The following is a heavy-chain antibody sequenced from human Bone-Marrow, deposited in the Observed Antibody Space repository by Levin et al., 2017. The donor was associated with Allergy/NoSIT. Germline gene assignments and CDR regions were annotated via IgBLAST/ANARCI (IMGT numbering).Heavy chain of an antibody. Sequence: GGSLRLSCAASGFTFTNYAMNWVRQAPGKGLEWVSGISGGGARTYYSDSVKGRFTMSRDSSKNTLYLQMTSLRVEDTAVYYCTRYSYYDGKTQSQNALDVWGQGTTVTVSS. D-gene: IGHD4-23*01. V-gene: IGHV3-23*01. CDR1: GFTFTNYA. CDR3: TRYSYYDGKTQSQNALDV. J-gene: IGHJ6*02. CDR2: ISGGGART.